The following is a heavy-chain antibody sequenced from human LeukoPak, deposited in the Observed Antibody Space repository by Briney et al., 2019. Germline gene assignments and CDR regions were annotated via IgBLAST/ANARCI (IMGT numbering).Heavy chain of an antibody. Sequence: GASVKVSCKASGGTFSSYAISWVRQAPGQGFEWMGWINPNSGGTNYAQKFQGRVTMTRDTSISTAYMELSRLRSDDTAVYYCARVYRYNWNYGAPFDYWGQGTLVTVSS. CDR1: GGTFSSYA. J-gene: IGHJ4*02. D-gene: IGHD1-7*01. V-gene: IGHV1-2*02. CDR2: INPNSGGT. CDR3: ARVYRYNWNYGAPFDY.